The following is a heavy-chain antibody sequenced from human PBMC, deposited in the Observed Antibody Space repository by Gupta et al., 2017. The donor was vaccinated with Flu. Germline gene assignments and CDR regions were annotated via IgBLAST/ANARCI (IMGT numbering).Heavy chain of an antibody. CDR1: GYTFTGYH. CDR2: INPDSGAT. CDR3: ARSIVTYCGGDCFSTYYYYGMDV. J-gene: IGHJ6*02. D-gene: IGHD2-21*02. V-gene: IGHV1-2*02. Sequence: QVRLVQSGAEVKKPGASVKVSCTASGYTFTGYHVLWVRQAPGQGLEWMGWINPDSGATNYAQNFQVRVTRTRDTSINTAYMELSTLKSDDTATYYCARSIVTYCGGDCFSTYYYYGMDVWGQGTTVTVSS.